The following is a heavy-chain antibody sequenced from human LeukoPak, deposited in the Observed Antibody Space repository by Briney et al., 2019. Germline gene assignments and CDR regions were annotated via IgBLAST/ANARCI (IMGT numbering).Heavy chain of an antibody. J-gene: IGHJ5*02. D-gene: IGHD3-3*01. CDR1: GYTFTSYG. Sequence: ASVKVSCKASGYTFTSYGITWVRQAPGQGLEWMGWISTYSGNTNYTQNLQGRVTMTTDTSTSTAYMELRSLRSDDTAVYYCARERATIFGVIIYNWFDPWGQGTLVTVSS. CDR2: ISTYSGNT. CDR3: ARERATIFGVIIYNWFDP. V-gene: IGHV1-18*01.